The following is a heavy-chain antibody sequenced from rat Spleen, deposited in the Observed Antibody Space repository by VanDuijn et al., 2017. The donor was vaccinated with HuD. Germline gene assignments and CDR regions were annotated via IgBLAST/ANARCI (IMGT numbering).Heavy chain of an antibody. J-gene: IGHJ2*01. Sequence: QVQLKESGPGLVQPSQTLSLTCTVSGFSLTSYNVHWVRQPPGKGLEWMGRMRYNGDTSYNSALKSRLSISRDTSKNQVFLKMNSLQTDDTGTYYCTRQTTEGIGWGQGIMVTVSS. D-gene: IGHD1-11*01. CDR3: TRQTTEGIG. V-gene: IGHV2-63*01. CDR2: MRYNGDT. CDR1: GFSLTSYN.